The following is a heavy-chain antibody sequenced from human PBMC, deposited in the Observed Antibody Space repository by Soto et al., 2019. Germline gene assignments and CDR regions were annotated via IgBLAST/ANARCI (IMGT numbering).Heavy chain of an antibody. V-gene: IGHV3-23*01. CDR2: ITWGGSA. CDR3: AKEKTSSTYDGLDV. J-gene: IGHJ6*02. CDR1: GFTFSDYG. Sequence: EVQLLESGGGLIHPGGSLRLSCAGSGFTFSDYGMSWVRQAPGKGLEWVSGITWGGSAYYAESVRGRFIISRDSSKNTLYDQMNSLRAEDTVIYYCAKEKTSSTYDGLDVWGQGTPVTVSS.